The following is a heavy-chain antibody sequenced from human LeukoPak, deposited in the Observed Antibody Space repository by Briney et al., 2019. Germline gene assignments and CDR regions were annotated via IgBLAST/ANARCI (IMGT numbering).Heavy chain of an antibody. CDR3: ARHRGITIFGVVPNPDAFDI. J-gene: IGHJ3*02. D-gene: IGHD3-3*01. V-gene: IGHV4-34*01. Sequence: PSETLSLTCAVYGGSFSGYYWSWIRQPPGKGLEWIGEINHSGSTNYNPSLKSRVTISVDTSKNQFSLKLSSVTAADTAVYYCARHRGITIFGVVPNPDAFDIWGQGTMVTVSS. CDR1: GGSFSGYY. CDR2: INHSGST.